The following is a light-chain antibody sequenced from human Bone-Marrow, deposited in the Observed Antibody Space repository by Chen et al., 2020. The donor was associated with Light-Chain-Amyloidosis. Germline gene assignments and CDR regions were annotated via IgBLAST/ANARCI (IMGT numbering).Light chain of an antibody. Sequence: QSVLTQPPSVSGAPGQKVTILCTGGSSNIGAGNDVHWYQQLPGKTPKILIYGNTNRRSGVRSRFSGSKSGTSASLVISGLQPDDEADYHCQTYANATHVFGTGTKVIVL. CDR1: SSNIGAGND. J-gene: IGLJ1*01. CDR2: GNT. CDR3: QTYANATHV. V-gene: IGLV1-40*01.